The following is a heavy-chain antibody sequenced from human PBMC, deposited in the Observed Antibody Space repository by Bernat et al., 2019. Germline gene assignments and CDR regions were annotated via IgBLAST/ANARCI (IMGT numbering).Heavy chain of an antibody. Sequence: EVQLVESGGGLVQPGGSLRLSCAASGFTFSSYWMSWVRQAPGKGLEWVANIKQDGSEKYYVDSVKGRFTISRDNAKNSLYLQMNSLRAEDTAVYYCARSYGSLFVEEFDYWGQGTLVTVSS. CDR3: ARSYGSLFVEEFDY. D-gene: IGHD3-10*01. CDR1: GFTFSSYW. CDR2: IKQDGSEK. J-gene: IGHJ4*02. V-gene: IGHV3-7*01.